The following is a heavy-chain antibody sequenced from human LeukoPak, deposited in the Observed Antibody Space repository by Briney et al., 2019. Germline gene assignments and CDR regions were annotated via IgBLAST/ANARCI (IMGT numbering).Heavy chain of an antibody. CDR2: IRYDGSNK. V-gene: IGHV3-30*02. Sequence: PGGSLRLSCAASGFTFSSYGMHWVRQAPGKGLEWVAFIRYDGSNKYYADSVKGRFTISRDNSKNTLYLQMNSLRAEDTAIYYCAIASSGSYGNFDYWGQGTLVTVSS. D-gene: IGHD1-26*01. CDR1: GFTFSSYG. J-gene: IGHJ4*02. CDR3: AIASSGSYGNFDY.